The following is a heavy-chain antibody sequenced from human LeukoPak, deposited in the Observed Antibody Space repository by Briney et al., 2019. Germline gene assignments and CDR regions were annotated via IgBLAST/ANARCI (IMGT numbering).Heavy chain of an antibody. J-gene: IGHJ6*02. CDR2: ISGSGGST. CDR3: AKRNFYDRYYYYGMDV. D-gene: IGHD5/OR15-5a*01. CDR1: GFTVSRSQ. Sequence: AGGSLRLSCAASGFTVSRSQMNWVRQAPGKGLEWVSAISGSGGSTYYADSVKGRFTISRDNSKNTLYLQMNSLRAEDTAVYYCAKRNFYDRYYYYGMDVWGQGTTVTVSS. V-gene: IGHV3-23*01.